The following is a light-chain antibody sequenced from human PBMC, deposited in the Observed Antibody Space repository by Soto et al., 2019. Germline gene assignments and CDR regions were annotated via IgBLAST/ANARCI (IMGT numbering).Light chain of an antibody. CDR3: QQYTNLPYT. CDR2: GAS. CDR1: QSVGSN. V-gene: IGKV3-15*01. Sequence: EIVMTQSPATLSVSPGERASLSCRASQSVGSNLAWYQQTAGQAPRLLIYGASTRATGIPARFSGSGSGTEFTLTISSLQSEDFAVYYCQQYTNLPYTFGQGTKLEIK. J-gene: IGKJ2*01.